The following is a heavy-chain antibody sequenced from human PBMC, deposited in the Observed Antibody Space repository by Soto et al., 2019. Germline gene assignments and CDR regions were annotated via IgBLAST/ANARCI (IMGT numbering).Heavy chain of an antibody. V-gene: IGHV4-59*01. CDR3: ARDGSTSPTSPGQYYGMDA. J-gene: IGHJ6*02. CDR1: GGSISSYY. CDR2: IYYSGST. D-gene: IGHD2-2*01. Sequence: PSETLSLTCTVSGGSISSYYWSWIRQPPGKGLEWIGYIYYSGSTNYNPSLKSRVTISVDTSKNQFSLKLSSVTAADTAVYYCARDGSTSPTSPGQYYGMDACGQGTTVTVSS.